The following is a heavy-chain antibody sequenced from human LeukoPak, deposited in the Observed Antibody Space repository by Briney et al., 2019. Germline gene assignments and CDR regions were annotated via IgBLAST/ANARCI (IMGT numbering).Heavy chain of an antibody. V-gene: IGHV4-39*01. CDR1: GGSISSSSYY. J-gene: IGHJ3*02. CDR3: ARPRRQDAFDI. CDR2: IYYSGST. D-gene: IGHD6-25*01. Sequence: SETLSLTCTVSGGSISSSSYYWGWIRQPPGKGLEWIGSIYYSGSTYYNPSLKSRVTISVDTSKNQFSLKLSSVTAVDTAVYYCARPRRQDAFDIWGQGTMVTVSS.